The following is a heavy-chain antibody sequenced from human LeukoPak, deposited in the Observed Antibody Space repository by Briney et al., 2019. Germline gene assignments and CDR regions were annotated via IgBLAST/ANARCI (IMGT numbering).Heavy chain of an antibody. CDR1: GGSISSGGYS. Sequence: SETPSLTCAVSGGSISSGGYSWSWIRQPPGKGLEWIGYIYHSGSTYYNPSLKSRVTISVDRSKNQFSLKLSSVTAADTAVYYCARGSTVTTRFVWFDPWGQGTLVTVSS. V-gene: IGHV4-30-2*01. CDR3: ARGSTVTTRFVWFDP. D-gene: IGHD4-17*01. J-gene: IGHJ5*02. CDR2: IYHSGST.